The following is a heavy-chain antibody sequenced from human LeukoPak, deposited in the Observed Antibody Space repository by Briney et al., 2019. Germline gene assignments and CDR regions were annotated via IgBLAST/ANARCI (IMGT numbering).Heavy chain of an antibody. J-gene: IGHJ6*03. V-gene: IGHV4-4*02. CDR3: ASSVVVTSNYYYYMDV. CDR1: GYSISSSHW. CDR2: ISHSGTI. D-gene: IGHD3-22*01. Sequence: SETLSLTCAVSGYSISSSHWWSWVRQPPEKGLEWIGEISHSGTINYNPSLKSRVTISVDKSKNQFSLKLTSVTAADTAVYYCASSVVVTSNYYYYMDVWGKGTTVTVSS.